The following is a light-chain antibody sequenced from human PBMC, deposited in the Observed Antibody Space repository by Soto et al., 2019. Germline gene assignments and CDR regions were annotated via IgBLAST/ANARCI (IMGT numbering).Light chain of an antibody. J-gene: IGKJ1*01. V-gene: IGKV3-20*01. CDR2: GAS. Sequence: EIVLPQSQGTLSLSPGERAALSWRASQSVSSSFLAWYQQKPGQAPRLLIYGASSRATGIPDRFSGSGSGTDFTLTISRLEPEDFAVYYCHQYGSSPATFGQGTKVDIK. CDR1: QSVSSSF. CDR3: HQYGSSPAT.